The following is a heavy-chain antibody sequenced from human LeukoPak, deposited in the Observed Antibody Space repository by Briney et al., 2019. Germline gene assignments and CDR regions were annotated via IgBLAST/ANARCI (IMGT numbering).Heavy chain of an antibody. V-gene: IGHV3-30*02. CDR1: GFTFNNYE. D-gene: IGHD2-2*02. CDR3: AKDSPTDLGYCSSTSCYNGDAFDI. CDR2: IRYDGSNK. Sequence: GGSLRLSCAASGFTFNNYEMTWVRQAPGKGLEWVAFIRYDGSNKYYADSVKGRFTISRDNSKNTLYLQMNSLRAEDTAVYYCAKDSPTDLGYCSSTSCYNGDAFDIWGQGTMVTVSS. J-gene: IGHJ3*02.